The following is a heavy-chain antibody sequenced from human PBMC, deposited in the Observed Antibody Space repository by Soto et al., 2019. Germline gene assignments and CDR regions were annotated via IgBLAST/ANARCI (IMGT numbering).Heavy chain of an antibody. J-gene: IGHJ4*02. Sequence: QITLKESGPTLVRPPQTLTLTCTFSGFSLTSGVGVGWIRQPPGKALEWLALIYWDDDKRYSPSLKNRLTTTKDTSKTQVVLTMTNVGPVDTATYFCAHIDPEIVTVGGHGGFDYWGQGTLVTVSS. CDR2: IYWDDDK. V-gene: IGHV2-5*02. CDR3: AHIDPEIVTVGGHGGFDY. D-gene: IGHD5-12*01. CDR1: GFSLTSGVG.